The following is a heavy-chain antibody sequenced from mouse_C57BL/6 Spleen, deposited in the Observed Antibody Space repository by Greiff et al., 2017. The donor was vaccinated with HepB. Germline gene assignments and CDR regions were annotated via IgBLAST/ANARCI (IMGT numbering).Heavy chain of an antibody. D-gene: IGHD3-2*02. J-gene: IGHJ4*01. CDR3: ARGPAAQATAMDY. CDR1: GYTFTSYW. CDR2: IDPSDSYT. Sequence: VQLQQPGAELVMPGASVKLSCKASGYTFTSYWMHWVKQRPGQGLEWIGEIDPSDSYTNYNQKFKGKSTLTVDKSSSTAYMQLSSLTSEDSAVYYCARGPAAQATAMDYWGQGTSVTVSS. V-gene: IGHV1-69*01.